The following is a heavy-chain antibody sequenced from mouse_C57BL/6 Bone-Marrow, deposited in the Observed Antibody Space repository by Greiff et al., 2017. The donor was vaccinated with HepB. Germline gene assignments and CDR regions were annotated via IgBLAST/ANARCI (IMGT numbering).Heavy chain of an antibody. D-gene: IGHD1-1*01. CDR1: GYTFTSYW. CDR3: ARGGVITTVVAHWYFDV. V-gene: IGHV1-55*01. CDR2: IYPGSGST. J-gene: IGHJ1*03. Sequence: QVQLQQPGAELVKPGASVKMSCKASGYTFTSYWITWVKQRPGQGLEWIGDIYPGSGSTNYNEKFKSKATLTVDTSSSTAYMQLSSLTSEGSAVYYCARGGVITTVVAHWYFDVWGTGTTVTVSS.